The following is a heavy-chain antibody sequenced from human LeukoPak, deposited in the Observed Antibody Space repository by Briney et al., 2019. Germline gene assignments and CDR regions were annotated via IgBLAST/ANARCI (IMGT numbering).Heavy chain of an antibody. V-gene: IGHV1-69*01. Sequence: ASVKVSCKASGGIFANYAISWVRKAPGQGLEWMGGIIPIFGSGHSAQKFQGRLTITADESTRTTYMGLSSLRSEDTAVYYCAKGHDDFRQFDFWGQGTLVIVSS. CDR2: IIPIFGSG. D-gene: IGHD3-3*01. J-gene: IGHJ4*02. CDR3: AKGHDDFRQFDF. CDR1: GGIFANYA.